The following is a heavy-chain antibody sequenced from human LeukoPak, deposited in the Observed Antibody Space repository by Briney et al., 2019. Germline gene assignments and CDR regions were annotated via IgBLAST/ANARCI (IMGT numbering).Heavy chain of an antibody. CDR2: IRSQTNNHAT. CDR3: TRRGGNYDF. D-gene: IGHD2/OR15-2a*01. Sequence: GGSLRLSCAASGFIFSDSAMHWVRQASGKGPEWIGLIRSQTNNHATIYAASVKGRFTISRDDSKNTAFLQMNSLKVEDAAAYYCTRRGGNYDFWGQGTLVTVSS. V-gene: IGHV3-73*01. J-gene: IGHJ4*02. CDR1: GFIFSDSA.